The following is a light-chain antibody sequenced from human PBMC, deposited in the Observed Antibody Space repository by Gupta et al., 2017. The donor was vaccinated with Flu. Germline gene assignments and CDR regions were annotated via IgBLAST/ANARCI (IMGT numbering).Light chain of an antibody. Sequence: EIVLTQSPGTLSLSPGERATLSCRASQSVSSSYLAWYQQKPGQAPRLLIYGASNRATGIPDRFNGSWSRTDFTLTISRLEPEDFAVYYCQHYGSSPYTFGQGTKLEI. CDR1: QSVSSSY. CDR2: GAS. J-gene: IGKJ2*01. V-gene: IGKV3-20*01. CDR3: QHYGSSPYT.